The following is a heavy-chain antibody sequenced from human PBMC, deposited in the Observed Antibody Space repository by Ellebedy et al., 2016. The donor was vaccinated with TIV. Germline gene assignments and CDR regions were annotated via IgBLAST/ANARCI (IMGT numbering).Heavy chain of an antibody. CDR1: GGSINSTNYY. D-gene: IGHD6-19*01. J-gene: IGHJ3*02. CDR2: IYYSGST. V-gene: IGHV4-39*07. Sequence: SETMSLTCTVSGGSINSTNYYWGWIRQSPGKGLEWIGTIYYSGSTFYNPSLKSRATLSLDNSKNQFSLKLTSVPAADTAVYYCAKYDSGWHYSTYDAFDIWGPGTVVTVSS. CDR3: AKYDSGWHYSTYDAFDI.